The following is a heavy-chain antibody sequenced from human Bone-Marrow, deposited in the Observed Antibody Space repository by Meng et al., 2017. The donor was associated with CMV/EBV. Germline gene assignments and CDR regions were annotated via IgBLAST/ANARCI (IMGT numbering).Heavy chain of an antibody. CDR3: ARDLGSLTQKFDY. CDR1: GFTFSSYW. CDR2: IRSDGSAT. V-gene: IGHV3-74*01. Sequence: GESLKISCAASGFTFSSYWMHWVRQAPGKGLVWVSRIRSDGSATNYADSVKGRFTISRDNAKNALYLQMNSLRAEDTAVYYCARDLGSLTQKFDYWGQGTLVTVSS. D-gene: IGHD6-19*01. J-gene: IGHJ4*02.